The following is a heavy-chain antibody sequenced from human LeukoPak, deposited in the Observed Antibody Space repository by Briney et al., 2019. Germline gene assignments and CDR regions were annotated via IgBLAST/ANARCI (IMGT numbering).Heavy chain of an antibody. D-gene: IGHD3-10*01. Sequence: ASVKVSCKASGYTFTSYGISWVRQAPGQGLEWMGWIGTNNGKTNYAQNFQGRVTMTTDPSTSTAYMELRSLRSDDTAVYYCASVGSTGFTTMIRGVPAPADYWGQGTLVTVSS. CDR2: IGTNNGKT. CDR1: GYTFTSYG. CDR3: ASVGSTGFTTMIRGVPAPADY. J-gene: IGHJ4*02. V-gene: IGHV1-18*01.